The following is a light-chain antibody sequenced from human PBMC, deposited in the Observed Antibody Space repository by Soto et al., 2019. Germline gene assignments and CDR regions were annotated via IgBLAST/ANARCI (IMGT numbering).Light chain of an antibody. CDR2: DVS. CDR1: ISDVGGYNF. CDR3: SSFTGSNYV. J-gene: IGLJ1*01. Sequence: QSALTQPASVSGSPGPSITISRTGTISDVGGYNFVSWYQQYPGKAPKLMVCDVSNRPSGVSNRFSGSKSGNTASLTISGLQAEDEADYYCSSFTGSNYVFGTGTKRTV. V-gene: IGLV2-14*03.